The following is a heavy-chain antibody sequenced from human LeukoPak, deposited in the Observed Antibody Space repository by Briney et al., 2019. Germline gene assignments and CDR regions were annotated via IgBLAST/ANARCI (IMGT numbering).Heavy chain of an antibody. V-gene: IGHV1-18*01. CDR1: GYNFTSYT. CDR2: ISAYNGNT. CDR3: ARDEGAPIAAANV. Sequence: ASVKVSCKASGYNFTSYTISWVRQAPGQGLEWMGWISAYNGNTNYGQKLQGRVTMTTDTSTSTAYMGLRSLRPDDTAVYYCARDEGAPIAAANVWGRGTMVTVSS. J-gene: IGHJ3*01. D-gene: IGHD6-13*01.